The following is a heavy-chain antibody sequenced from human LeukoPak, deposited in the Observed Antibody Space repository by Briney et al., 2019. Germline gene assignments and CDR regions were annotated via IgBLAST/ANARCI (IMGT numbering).Heavy chain of an antibody. J-gene: IGHJ4*02. D-gene: IGHD5-18*01. CDR1: GFTFSSYA. CDR3: AKVKWDTAMVTEYYFDY. V-gene: IGHV3-23*01. CDR2: ISGSGGST. Sequence: GGSLRLSCAASGFTFSSYAMSWVRQAPGKGREWVSAISGSGGSTYYADSVKGRFTISRDNSKNTLYLQMNSLRAEDTAVYYCAKVKWDTAMVTEYYFDYWGQGTLVTVSS.